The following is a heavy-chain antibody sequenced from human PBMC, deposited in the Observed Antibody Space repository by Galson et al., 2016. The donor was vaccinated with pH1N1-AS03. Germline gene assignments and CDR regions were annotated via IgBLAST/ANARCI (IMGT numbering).Heavy chain of an antibody. Sequence: SLRLSCAASGFTFEHYAMHWVRQAPGKGLEWVSGISWHSTIIDYADSVKGRFTISRDNAQNSLYLEMSSLRPEDTAVYFCAKDLLSGGWFTAADSWGQGTLVTVSS. CDR3: AKDLLSGGWFTAADS. J-gene: IGHJ4*02. V-gene: IGHV3-9*01. CDR1: GFTFEHYA. CDR2: ISWHSTII. D-gene: IGHD6-19*01.